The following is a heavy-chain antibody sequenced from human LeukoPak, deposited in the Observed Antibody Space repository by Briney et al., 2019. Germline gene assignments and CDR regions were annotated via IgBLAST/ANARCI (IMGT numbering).Heavy chain of an antibody. V-gene: IGHV3-23*01. CDR2: ISGSGGIT. Sequence: PGGSLRLSCAASGFTFDDYGMSWVRQAPGKGLEWVSAISGSGGITYYADSVKGRLTISRDNSKNTLYLKMNTLRDEDTAVYYCARGRLYDFWSGYYTGWFDPWGQGTLVTVSS. J-gene: IGHJ5*02. D-gene: IGHD3-3*01. CDR3: ARGRLYDFWSGYYTGWFDP. CDR1: GFTFDDYG.